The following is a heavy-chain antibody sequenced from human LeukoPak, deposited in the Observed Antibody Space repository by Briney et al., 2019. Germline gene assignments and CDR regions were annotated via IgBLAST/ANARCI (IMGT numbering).Heavy chain of an antibody. V-gene: IGHV4-4*09. Sequence: PSETLSLACTVSGGSISSYYWSWIRQPPGKGLEWIGYIYTSGSTNYNPSLKSRVTIPVDTSKNQFSLKLSSVTAADTAVYYCARQSPSSGWLRSYYYYMDVWGKGTTVTVSS. D-gene: IGHD6-19*01. CDR2: IYTSGST. CDR1: GGSISSYY. J-gene: IGHJ6*03. CDR3: ARQSPSSGWLRSYYYYMDV.